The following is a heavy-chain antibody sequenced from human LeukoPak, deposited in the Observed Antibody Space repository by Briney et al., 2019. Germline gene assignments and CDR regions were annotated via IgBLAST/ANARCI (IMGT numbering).Heavy chain of an antibody. CDR3: ARARSGSYPDY. V-gene: IGHV3-74*01. Sequence: PGGSLRLSCAASGFTFSNYWVHWVRQAAGKGLLWVSRINSDGTSTSHADFVEGRFSISRDNAKNTVSLQMNSLRAEDTAVYYCARARSGSYPDYWGQGTLVTVSS. CDR1: GFTFSNYW. D-gene: IGHD1-26*01. J-gene: IGHJ4*02. CDR2: INSDGTST.